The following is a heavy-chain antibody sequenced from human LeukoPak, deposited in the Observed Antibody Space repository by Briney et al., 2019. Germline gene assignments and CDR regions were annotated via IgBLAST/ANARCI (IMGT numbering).Heavy chain of an antibody. CDR1: GFTFSSYG. CDR2: IWYDGSNK. CDR3: AKEGEYCSGGSCYRGFDY. D-gene: IGHD2-15*01. V-gene: IGHV3-33*06. J-gene: IGHJ4*02. Sequence: GRSPRLSCAASGFTFSSYGMHWVRQAPGKGLEWVAVIWYDGSNKYYADSVKGRFTISRDNSKNTLYLQMNSLRAEDTAVYYCAKEGEYCSGGSCYRGFDYRRRGTILTVSS.